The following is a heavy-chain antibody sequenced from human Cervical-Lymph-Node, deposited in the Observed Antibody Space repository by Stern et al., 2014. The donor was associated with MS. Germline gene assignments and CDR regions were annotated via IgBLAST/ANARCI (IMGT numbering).Heavy chain of an antibody. CDR3: VLPSTVTTAAFDV. CDR2: IIPIFDTP. V-gene: IGHV1-69*06. Sequence: QVQLVHSGAEVKKPGSSVKVSCKASGGTFTSLSINWVRQVPGQSLEWMGGIIPIFDTPNFAQKFQGRVTITADSSTSTVYMALNSLRSDDTAVYYCVLPSTVTTAAFDVWGRGTMVTVSS. D-gene: IGHD4-17*01. J-gene: IGHJ3*01. CDR1: GGTFTSLS.